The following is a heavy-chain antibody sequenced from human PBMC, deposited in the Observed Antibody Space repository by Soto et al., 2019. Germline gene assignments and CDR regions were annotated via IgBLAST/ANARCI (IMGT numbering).Heavy chain of an antibody. CDR2: IYYSGST. Sequence: SETLSLTCTVSVGSISSSSYYWGWIRQPPGKGLEWIGNIYYSGSTYYNPSLKSRVTISVDTSKNQFSLKLSSVTAADTAVYYCARHLNWFYYFDYWGQGTLVTVSS. D-gene: IGHD2-8*02. CDR3: ARHLNWFYYFDY. J-gene: IGHJ4*02. CDR1: VGSISSSSYY. V-gene: IGHV4-39*01.